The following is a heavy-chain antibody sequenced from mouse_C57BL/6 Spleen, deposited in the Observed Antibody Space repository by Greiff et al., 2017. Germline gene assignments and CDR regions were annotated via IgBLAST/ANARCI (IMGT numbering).Heavy chain of an antibody. Sequence: DVHLVESGGGLVQPKGSLKLSCAASGFSFNTYAMNWVRQAPGKGLEWVARIRSKSNNYATYYADSVKDRFTISRDDSESMLYLQMNNLKTEDTAMYYCVRDPSYYYGSSYWYFDVWGTGTTVTVSS. J-gene: IGHJ1*03. CDR2: IRSKSNNYAT. D-gene: IGHD1-1*01. V-gene: IGHV10-1*01. CDR1: GFSFNTYA. CDR3: VRDPSYYYGSSYWYFDV.